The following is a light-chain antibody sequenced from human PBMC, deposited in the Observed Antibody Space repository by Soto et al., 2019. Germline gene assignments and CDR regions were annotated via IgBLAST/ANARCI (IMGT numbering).Light chain of an antibody. CDR1: SSNIGAGYD. CDR3: QSYDSSLSGWV. J-gene: IGLJ1*01. CDR2: DNT. Sequence: QLVLTQPPSVSGAPGQRVTISCTGSSSNIGAGYDVHWYQQLPGTAPKLLIYDNTNRPSGVPDRFSGSKSGTSASLAITGLQAEHEADYYCQSYDSSLSGWVFGTGTKVTVL. V-gene: IGLV1-40*01.